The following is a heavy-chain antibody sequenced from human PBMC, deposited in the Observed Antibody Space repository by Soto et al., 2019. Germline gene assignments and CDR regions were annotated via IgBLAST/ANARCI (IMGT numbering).Heavy chain of an antibody. CDR2: IYYSGST. D-gene: IGHD4-17*01. J-gene: IGHJ4*02. V-gene: IGHV4-39*01. CDR1: GGSISSSSYY. Sequence: SETLSLTCTVSGGSISSSSYYWGWIRQPPGKGLEWIGSIYYSGSTYYNPSLKSRVTISVDTSENQFSLKLSSVTAADTAVYYCASPYGDYVSYWGQGTLVTVSS. CDR3: ASPYGDYVSY.